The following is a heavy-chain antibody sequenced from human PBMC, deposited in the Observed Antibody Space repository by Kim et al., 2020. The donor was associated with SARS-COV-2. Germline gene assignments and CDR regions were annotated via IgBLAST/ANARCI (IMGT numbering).Heavy chain of an antibody. D-gene: IGHD1-1*01. V-gene: IGHV3-48*03. CDR3: ARYKWNDPSSRLNWFDP. CDR2: ISNTGTTI. Sequence: PGGSLRLSCAASGFTFNNYEMNWVRQAPGKGLEWISYISNTGTTIYYADSVKGRFTISRDNAKNSLYLQMNSLRAEDTAVYYCARYKWNDPSSRLNWFDPWGQGILVTVSS. J-gene: IGHJ5*02. CDR1: GFTFNNYE.